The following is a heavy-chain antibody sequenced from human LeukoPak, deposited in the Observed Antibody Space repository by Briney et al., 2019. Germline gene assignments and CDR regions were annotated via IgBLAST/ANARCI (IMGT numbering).Heavy chain of an antibody. CDR2: MNPNSGNT. CDR1: GYTFTSYD. J-gene: IGHJ4*02. Sequence: ASVKASCKASGYTFTSYDINWVRQATGQGLEWMGWMNPNSGNTGYAQKFQGRVTMTRNTSISTAYMELSSLRSEDTAVYYCARLHYDFWSGYYFDYRGQGTLVTVSS. CDR3: ARLHYDFWSGYYFDY. V-gene: IGHV1-8*01. D-gene: IGHD3-3*01.